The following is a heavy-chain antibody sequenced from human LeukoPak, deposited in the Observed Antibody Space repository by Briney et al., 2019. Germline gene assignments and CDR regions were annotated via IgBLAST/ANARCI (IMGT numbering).Heavy chain of an antibody. CDR2: ISGSGGST. D-gene: IGHD1-26*01. CDR3: AKDGGASYDS. Sequence: GGSLRLSCAASGFTFSSYSMSGVRRAPGEGLEWVSAISGSGGSTYYADSVKGRFTISRDNSKNTLYRQMNSLRAEDTAVYYCAKDGGASYDSWGPGTLVTVSS. CDR1: GFTFSSYS. V-gene: IGHV3-23*01. J-gene: IGHJ4*02.